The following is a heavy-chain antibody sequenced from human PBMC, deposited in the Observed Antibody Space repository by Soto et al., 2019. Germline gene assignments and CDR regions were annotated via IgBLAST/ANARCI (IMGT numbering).Heavy chain of an antibody. CDR3: ARDPVAAAGTAHYLYDGLYV. J-gene: IGHJ6*02. Sequence: QVQLVESGGGVVQPGRSLRLSCAASGFTFSTYGMHWVRQAPGKGLEWVAVIWYDGSNKYYADSVKGRFTISRDNSKNTLYLQMNSLRGDDTAVYYCARDPVAAAGTAHYLYDGLYVWGQGTTVTVSS. D-gene: IGHD6-13*01. CDR1: GFTFSTYG. CDR2: IWYDGSNK. V-gene: IGHV3-33*01.